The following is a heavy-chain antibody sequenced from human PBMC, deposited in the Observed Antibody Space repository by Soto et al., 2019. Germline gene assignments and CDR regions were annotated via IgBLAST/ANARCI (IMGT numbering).Heavy chain of an antibody. CDR1: GGSISSGDYY. J-gene: IGHJ4*02. D-gene: IGHD1-26*01. Sequence: PSETLSLTCSVSGGSISSGDYYWNWIRQPPGKGLEWIGHIYYSGSTNYNPSLKSRVTISVDTSKNQFSLKLSSVTAADTAVYYCARRYGGNLDYWGQGTLVTVSS. CDR3: ARRYGGNLDY. CDR2: IYYSGST. V-gene: IGHV4-30-4*01.